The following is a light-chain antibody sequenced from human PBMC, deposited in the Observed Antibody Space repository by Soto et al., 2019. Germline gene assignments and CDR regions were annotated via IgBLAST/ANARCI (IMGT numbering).Light chain of an antibody. J-gene: IGKJ3*01. V-gene: IGKV1-5*03. Sequence: SQLNLSTSTRSEIVEIRVTIICRASQSISTSLAWYQQKPGKAPKLLIYKASSLESGVPSRFSGSGSGTEFTLTIISLQADDFATYYCQLHNSFSITFGHGTKVDI. CDR1: QSISTS. CDR2: KAS. CDR3: QLHNSFSIT.